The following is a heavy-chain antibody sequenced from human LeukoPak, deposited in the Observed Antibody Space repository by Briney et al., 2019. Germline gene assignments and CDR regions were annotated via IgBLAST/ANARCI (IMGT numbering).Heavy chain of an antibody. J-gene: IGHJ4*02. CDR1: GGSISSYY. D-gene: IGHD1-26*01. CDR2: IYTSGST. Sequence: PSETLSLTCTVSGGSISSYYWSWIRQPPGKGLEWIGYIYTSGSTNRNPSLKSRVTISVDTSKNQFSLKLSSVTAADTAVYYCARGGSYFDYWGQGTLVTVSS. V-gene: IGHV4-4*09. CDR3: ARGGSYFDY.